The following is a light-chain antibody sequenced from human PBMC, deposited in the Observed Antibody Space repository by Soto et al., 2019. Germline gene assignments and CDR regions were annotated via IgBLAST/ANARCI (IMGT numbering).Light chain of an antibody. CDR3: SSYAGSNNFVV. V-gene: IGLV2-8*01. CDR1: SSDVGDYNY. Sequence: QSARTQPPSASGSPGQSVTISCTGTSSDVGDYNYVSWYQHHPGKAPKLMIYEVSKRPSGVPDRFSGSKSGNTASLTVSGLQADDEADYYCSSYAGSNNFVVFGGGTKLTVL. J-gene: IGLJ2*01. CDR2: EVS.